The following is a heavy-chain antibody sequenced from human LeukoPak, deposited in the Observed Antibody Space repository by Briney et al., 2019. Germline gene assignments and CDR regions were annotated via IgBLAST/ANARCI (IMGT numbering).Heavy chain of an antibody. V-gene: IGHV1-2*02. J-gene: IGHJ4*02. D-gene: IGHD3-3*01. Sequence: ASVKVSCKASGYSFTGHYMHWVRQAPGQGLEWMGWINPNSGGTNYAQKFQGRVTMTRDTSSGTAYMELSRLRSEDTAVYYWARGGGTVFGVLNDWGQGTLVTVSS. CDR1: GYSFTGHY. CDR2: INPNSGGT. CDR3: ARGGGTVFGVLND.